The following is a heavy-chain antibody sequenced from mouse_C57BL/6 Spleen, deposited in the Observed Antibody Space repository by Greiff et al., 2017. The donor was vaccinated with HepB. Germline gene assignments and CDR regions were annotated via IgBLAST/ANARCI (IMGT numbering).Heavy chain of an antibody. CDR1: GFTFSNAW. CDR3: TSFDY. Sequence: EVQLQESGGGLVQPGGSMKLSCAASGFTFSNAWMDWVRQSPEKGLEWVAEIRNKANNHATYYAESVKGRFTISRDESKSSVYLQMNSLGAEATCIYYCTSFDYWGQGTPLTVSS. J-gene: IGHJ2*01. CDR2: IRNKANNHAT. V-gene: IGHV6-6*01.